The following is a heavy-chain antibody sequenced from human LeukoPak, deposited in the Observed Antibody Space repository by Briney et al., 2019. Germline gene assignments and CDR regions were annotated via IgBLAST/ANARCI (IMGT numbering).Heavy chain of an antibody. CDR2: IIPIFGTA. Sequence: GASVMVSCKASGGTFSSYAISWVRQAPGQGLEWMGGIIPIFGTANYAQKFQGRVTITTDESTSTAYMELSSLRSEDTAVYYCARVMDTAMPNWGQGTLVTVSS. D-gene: IGHD5-18*01. CDR1: GGTFSSYA. J-gene: IGHJ4*02. V-gene: IGHV1-69*05. CDR3: ARVMDTAMPN.